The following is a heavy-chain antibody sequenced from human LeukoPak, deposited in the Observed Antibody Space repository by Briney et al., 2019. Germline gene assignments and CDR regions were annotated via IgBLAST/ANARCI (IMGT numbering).Heavy chain of an antibody. V-gene: IGHV1-69*13. D-gene: IGHD3-9*01. CDR3: ARGVLTGYWSHYYYMDV. J-gene: IGHJ6*03. CDR2: IIPIFGTA. CDR1: GGTFSTYA. Sequence: SVKVSCKASGGTFSTYAISWVRQAPGQGLEWMGGIIPIFGTANYAQKFQVRVTITADESTSTAYMELSSLRSEDTAVYYCARGVLTGYWSHYYYMDVWGKGTTVTISS.